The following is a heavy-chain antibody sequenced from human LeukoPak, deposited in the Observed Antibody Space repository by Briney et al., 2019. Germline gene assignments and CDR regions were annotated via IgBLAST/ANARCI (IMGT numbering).Heavy chain of an antibody. Sequence: GGSLRLSCAASGFTFSDYYMSWIRQAPGKGLEWVSYISSSGSTIYYADSVKGRFTISRDNAKNSLYLQMNSLRAVDTAVYYCARVGLVVAATHDAFDIWGQGTMVTVSS. D-gene: IGHD2-15*01. CDR3: ARVGLVVAATHDAFDI. CDR1: GFTFSDYY. J-gene: IGHJ3*02. V-gene: IGHV3-11*01. CDR2: ISSSGSTI.